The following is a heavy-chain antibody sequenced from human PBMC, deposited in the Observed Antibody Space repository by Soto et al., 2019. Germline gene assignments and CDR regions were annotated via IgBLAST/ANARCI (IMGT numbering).Heavy chain of an antibody. V-gene: IGHV1-69*01. Sequence: QVQLVQSGAEVKKPGSSVRVSCKTSGGTFNNYAISWVRQAPGQGLEWMGGIIPVFGTAEYAQKFQGRVTITADDSTSTAYMQLSSLRSEDTAIYYCSSIPIATAAQVDFWGQGTLVTVTS. CDR1: GGTFNNYA. CDR2: IIPVFGTA. J-gene: IGHJ4*02. D-gene: IGHD6-13*01. CDR3: SSIPIATAAQVDF.